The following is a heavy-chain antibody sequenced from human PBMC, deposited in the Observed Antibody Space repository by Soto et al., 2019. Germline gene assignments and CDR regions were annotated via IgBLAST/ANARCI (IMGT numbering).Heavy chain of an antibody. J-gene: IGHJ6*02. D-gene: IGHD3-10*01. CDR3: AREGVIKYYYYYGMDV. Sequence: PGGSLRLSCAASGFTFSDYYMSWIRQAPGKGLEWVSYISSSGSTIYYADSVKGRFTISRGNAKNSLYLQMNSLRAEDTAVYYCAREGVIKYYYYYGMDVWGQGTTVTVSS. CDR2: ISSSGSTI. CDR1: GFTFSDYY. V-gene: IGHV3-11*01.